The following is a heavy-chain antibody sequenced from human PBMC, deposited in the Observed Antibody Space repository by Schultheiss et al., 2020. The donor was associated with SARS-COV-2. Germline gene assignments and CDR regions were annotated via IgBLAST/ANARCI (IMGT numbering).Heavy chain of an antibody. CDR3: AKDLVMITFGGVVY. J-gene: IGHJ4*02. Sequence: GESLKISCAASGFTFSSYWMSWVRQAPGKGLEWVAVISYDGSNKYYADSVKGRFTISRDNSKNTLYLQMNSLRAEDTAVYYCAKDLVMITFGGVVYWGQGTLVTVSS. CDR2: ISYDGSNK. CDR1: GFTFSSYW. D-gene: IGHD3-16*01. V-gene: IGHV3-30*18.